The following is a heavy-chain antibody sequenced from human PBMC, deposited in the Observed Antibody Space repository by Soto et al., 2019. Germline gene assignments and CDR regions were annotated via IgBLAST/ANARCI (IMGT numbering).Heavy chain of an antibody. CDR2: ISGYNGNT. Sequence: QVQLVQSGAEVKKPGASVKVSCKASGYTFNTYAITWVRQAPGQGLEWMGWISGYNGNTNYAQTLQGRGTMTTDTSTSTAYLELRSLRSDDTAVYYCARTGEYDSIPYYYADFWGQGTLVTVSA. CDR1: GYTFNTYA. V-gene: IGHV1-18*01. CDR3: ARTGEYDSIPYYYADF. D-gene: IGHD2-21*01. J-gene: IGHJ4*01.